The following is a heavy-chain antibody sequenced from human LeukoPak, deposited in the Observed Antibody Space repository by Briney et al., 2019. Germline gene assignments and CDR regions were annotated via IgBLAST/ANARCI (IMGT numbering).Heavy chain of an antibody. J-gene: IGHJ4*02. V-gene: IGHV3-66*01. CDR3: AKTGREDDYDYGDYPFYYFDY. CDR1: GFTVSSNY. CDR2: IYSGGST. Sequence: PGGSLRLSCAASGFTVSSNYMSWVRQAPGKGLEWVSVIYSGGSTYYADSVKGRFTISRDNSKNTLYLQMNSLRAEDTAVYYCAKTGREDDYDYGDYPFYYFDYWGQGTLVTVSS. D-gene: IGHD4-17*01.